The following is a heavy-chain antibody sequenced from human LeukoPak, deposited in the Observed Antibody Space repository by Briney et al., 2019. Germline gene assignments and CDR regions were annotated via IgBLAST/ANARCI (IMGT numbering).Heavy chain of an antibody. V-gene: IGHV1-24*01. Sequence: ASVKVSFKVSGYTLTELSMHWVRQAPGKGLEWMGGLVPEDGETIYAQKFQGRVTMTEDTSTDTAYMELSSLRSEDTAVYYCATYQNRYCSGGSCVFDYWGQGTLVTVSS. CDR2: LVPEDGET. CDR1: GYTLTELS. D-gene: IGHD2-15*01. J-gene: IGHJ4*02. CDR3: ATYQNRYCSGGSCVFDY.